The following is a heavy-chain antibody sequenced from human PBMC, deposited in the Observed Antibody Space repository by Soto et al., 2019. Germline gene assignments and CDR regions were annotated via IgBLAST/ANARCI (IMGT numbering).Heavy chain of an antibody. J-gene: IGHJ6*03. CDR3: ARGRGCSSTSCSPDYYYYYMDA. V-gene: IGHV4-34*01. D-gene: IGHD2-2*01. CDR1: GGSFSGYY. CDR2: INHSGST. Sequence: PSETLSLTCAVYGGSFSGYYWSWIRQPPGKGLEWIGEINHSGSTNYNPSLKSRVTISVDTSKNQFSLKLSSVTAADTAVYYCARGRGCSSTSCSPDYYYYYMDAWGKGTTVTVSS.